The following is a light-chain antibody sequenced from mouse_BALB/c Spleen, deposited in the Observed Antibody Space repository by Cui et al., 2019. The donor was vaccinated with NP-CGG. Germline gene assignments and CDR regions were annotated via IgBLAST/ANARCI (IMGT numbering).Light chain of an antibody. J-gene: IGLJ1*01. V-gene: IGLV1*01. Sequence: QAVVTQESALTTSPGETVTLTCRSSTGAVTTSNYANWVQEKPDHLFTGLIGGTNNRVPGVPARFSGSLIGDKAALTITGAQTDEEAIYFGAHWYSNRWVFGGGTKLTVL. CDR2: GTN. CDR3: AHWYSNRWV. CDR1: TGAVTTSNY.